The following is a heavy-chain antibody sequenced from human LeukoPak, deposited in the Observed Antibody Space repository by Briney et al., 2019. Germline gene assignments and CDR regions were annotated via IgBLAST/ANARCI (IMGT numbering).Heavy chain of an antibody. CDR1: GYTLTAYY. V-gene: IGHV1-2*02. J-gene: IGHJ4*02. CDR3: ARVRETSSPECNY. D-gene: IGHD2-2*01. Sequence: ASVKVSCKASGYTLTAYYIHWVRQAPGQGLEWMGWVHPNSGATNYAQNFQGRVTMTRDTSINTVYVELSSLRSDDTAVYYCARVRETSSPECNYWGQGTPVTVSS. CDR2: VHPNSGAT.